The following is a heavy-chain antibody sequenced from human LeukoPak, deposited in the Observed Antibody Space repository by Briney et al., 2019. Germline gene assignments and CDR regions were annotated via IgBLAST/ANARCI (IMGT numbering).Heavy chain of an antibody. J-gene: IGHJ5*02. D-gene: IGHD3-10*01. CDR1: GFTFSSYA. CDR2: ISGSGGST. CDR3: ARDTTMVRRPRPRWWFDP. Sequence: GGSLRLSCAASGFTFSSYAMSWVRQAPGKGLEWVSAISGSGGSTYYADSVKGRFTISRDNSKNTLYLQMNSLRAEDTAVYYCARDTTMVRRPRPRWWFDPWGQGTLVTVSS. V-gene: IGHV3-23*01.